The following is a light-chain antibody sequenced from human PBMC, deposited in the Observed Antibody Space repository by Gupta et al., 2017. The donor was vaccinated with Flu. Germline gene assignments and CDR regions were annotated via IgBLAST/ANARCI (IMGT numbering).Light chain of an antibody. V-gene: IGLV2-11*01. CDR1: SSDVGGYNY. CDR3: CSYAGSFSYV. J-gene: IGLJ1*01. Sequence: QSALPQPRSVSGSPGQSVTLSCTGTSSDVGGYNYVSWYQHHPGKAPKLIIYDVSKRPSGVPDRFSGSKSGNTASLTISGPQAEDEADDYCCSYAGSFSYVFGTGAKVTVL. CDR2: DVS.